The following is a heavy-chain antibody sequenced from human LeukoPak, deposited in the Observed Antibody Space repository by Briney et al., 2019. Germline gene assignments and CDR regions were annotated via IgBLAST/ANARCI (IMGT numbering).Heavy chain of an antibody. J-gene: IGHJ4*02. Sequence: SETLSLTCTVSGGSISGFYCSWIRQPPGKGLEWIGDIFHSGSATYNPSLKSRVTISLDTSKNLFSLRLRSVTATDTAVYYCTRRGAARGPLQLWGQGTLVTVSS. CDR1: GGSISGFY. CDR2: IFHSGSA. V-gene: IGHV4-59*08. D-gene: IGHD6-6*01. CDR3: TRRGAARGPLQL.